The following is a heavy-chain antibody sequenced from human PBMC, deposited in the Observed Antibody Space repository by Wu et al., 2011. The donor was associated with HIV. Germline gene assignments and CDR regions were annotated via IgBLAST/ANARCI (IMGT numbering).Heavy chain of an antibody. CDR1: GDTFTKYA. CDR3: VRSTEVTIFGVSWFDP. CDR2: IITKNGRS. D-gene: IGHD3-3*01. Sequence: QVQLVQSGAEVKKPGSSVKVSCKVSGDTFTKYAISWVRQAPGQGLEWMGRIITKNGRSDYPQTFQGRLTFTADKPTSTVYTDLRGLISEDTGLYYCVRSTEVTIFGVSWFDPWGQGTLVTVSS. J-gene: IGHJ5*02. V-gene: IGHV1-69*04.